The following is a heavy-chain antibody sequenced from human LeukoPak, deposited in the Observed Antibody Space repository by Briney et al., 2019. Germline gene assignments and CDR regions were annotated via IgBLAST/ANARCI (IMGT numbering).Heavy chain of an antibody. CDR1: GFTFSSFA. J-gene: IGHJ3*02. V-gene: IGHV3-23*01. CDR3: AASGVDTFDI. D-gene: IGHD5-12*01. Sequence: PGGSLRLSCAASGFTFSSFAMSWVRQAPGKGLDWVSAIRGSGGSTYYADSVKGRFTISRDNSKNTLYLQMNSLRAEDTAAYYCAASGVDTFDIWGQGTMVTVSS. CDR2: IRGSGGST.